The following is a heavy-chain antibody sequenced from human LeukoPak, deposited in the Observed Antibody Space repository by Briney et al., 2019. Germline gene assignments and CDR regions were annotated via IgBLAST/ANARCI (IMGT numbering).Heavy chain of an antibody. Sequence: PGGSLRLSCEASGFSFSDYEMNWVRQAPGKGLEWISYITRTGDRTQYADSVEGRFTISRDNAKNSLYLHMNSLRAEDTALYYCAKVGVPAAMELGTRGVATTIELDYWGQGTLVTVSS. V-gene: IGHV3-48*03. D-gene: IGHD2-2*01. CDR2: ITRTGDRT. CDR3: AKVGVPAAMELGTRGVATTIELDY. J-gene: IGHJ4*02. CDR1: GFSFSDYE.